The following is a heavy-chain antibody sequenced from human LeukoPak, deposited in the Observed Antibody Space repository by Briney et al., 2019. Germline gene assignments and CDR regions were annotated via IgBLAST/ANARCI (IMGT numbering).Heavy chain of an antibody. D-gene: IGHD3-22*01. J-gene: IGHJ4*02. CDR1: GYTFTNYD. CDR2: MNPNSGNT. V-gene: IGHV1-8*01. Sequence: ASVKVSCKASGYTFTNYDINWVRQATGQGLEWMGWMNPNSGNTGYAQKFQDRVTMTRNTSISTAYMELSSLRSEDTAVYYCARGGWDSSGYAALHHFDYWGQGTLVTVSS. CDR3: ARGGWDSSGYAALHHFDY.